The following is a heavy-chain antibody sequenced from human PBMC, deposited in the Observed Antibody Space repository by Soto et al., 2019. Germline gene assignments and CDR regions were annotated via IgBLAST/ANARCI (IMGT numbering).Heavy chain of an antibody. V-gene: IGHV1-69*06. J-gene: IGHJ6*02. CDR1: GGTFSSYA. CDR2: IIPIFGTA. D-gene: IGHD5-12*01. CDR3: ARGRYSGSDDYYYYGMDV. Sequence: GASVKVSCKASGGTFSSYAISWVRQAPGQGLEWMGGIIPIFGTANYAQKFQGRVTITADKSTSTAYMELSSLRSEDTAVYYCARGRYSGSDDYYYYGMDVWGQGTTVTVSS.